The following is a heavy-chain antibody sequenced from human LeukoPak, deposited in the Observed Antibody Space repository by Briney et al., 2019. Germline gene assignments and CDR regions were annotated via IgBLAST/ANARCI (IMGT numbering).Heavy chain of an antibody. V-gene: IGHV3-15*01. D-gene: IGHD2-15*01. Sequence: GGSLRLSCAASGFTFSNAWMSWVRRAPGKGLEWVGRIKSKTDGGTTDYAAPVKGRFTISRDDSKNTLYLQMNSLKTEDTAVYYCAKPLQDMYNWFDPWGQGTLVTVSS. CDR2: IKSKTDGGTT. CDR3: AKPLQDMYNWFDP. CDR1: GFTFSNAW. J-gene: IGHJ5*02.